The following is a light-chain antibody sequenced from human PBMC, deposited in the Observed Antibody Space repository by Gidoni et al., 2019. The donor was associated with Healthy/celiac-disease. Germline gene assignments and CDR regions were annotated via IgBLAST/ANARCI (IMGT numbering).Light chain of an antibody. CDR2: GAS. CDR3: QQYGSSPPFT. V-gene: IGKV3-20*01. CDR1: QIVSSSY. J-gene: IGKJ3*01. Sequence: IVLTQSPGTLSLSQGERATLSCRASQIVSSSYLAWYQQKPGKAHRILIYGASSRATGIPDRFSGSWSGTDFTLTISRLEPEDFAVYYCQQYGSSPPFTFGPGTKVDIK.